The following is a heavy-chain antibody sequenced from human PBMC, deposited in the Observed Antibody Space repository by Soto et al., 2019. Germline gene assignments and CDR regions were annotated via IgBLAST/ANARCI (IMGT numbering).Heavy chain of an antibody. CDR1: GGSISSYY. J-gene: IGHJ4*02. CDR2: IYYSGST. D-gene: IGHD6-13*01. Sequence: QVQLQESGPGLVKPSETLSLTCTVSGGSISSYYWSWIRQPPGKGLEWIGYIYYSGSTHYNPSLNIRVTISVDTSNNHSSLKLSSVTAAAPAVYYCARSSGYSSSRFAYWGQGILVTVSS. V-gene: IGHV4-59*01. CDR3: ARSSGYSSSRFAY.